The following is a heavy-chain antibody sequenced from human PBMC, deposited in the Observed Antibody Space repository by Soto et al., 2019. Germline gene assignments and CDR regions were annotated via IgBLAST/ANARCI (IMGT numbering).Heavy chain of an antibody. CDR2: IYSGGST. D-gene: IGHD5-18*01. CDR3: ARVGYSYEIDY. CDR1: GFTVSSNY. J-gene: IGHJ4*02. V-gene: IGHV3-53*02. Sequence: EVQLVETGGGLIQPGGSLRLSCAASGFTVSSNYMSWVRQGPGKGLEWVSVIYSGGSTYYADSVKGRFTISRDNSKNTLYLQMNRLRAEDTVVYYCARVGYSYEIDYRGQGTLVTVSS.